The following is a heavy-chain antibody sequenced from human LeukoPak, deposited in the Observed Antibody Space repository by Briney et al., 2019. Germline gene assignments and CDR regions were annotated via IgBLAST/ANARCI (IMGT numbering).Heavy chain of an antibody. CDR2: IYTSGST. CDR1: GGSISSYY. D-gene: IGHD3-3*01. Sequence: SETLSLTCTVSGGSISSYYWSWIRHPAGKGLEWIGRIYTSGSTNYNPSLKSRVTMSVDTSKNQFSLKLSSVTAADTAVYYCARDPGAYYDFWSGYSNRDDAFDIWGQGTMVTVSS. V-gene: IGHV4-4*07. J-gene: IGHJ3*02. CDR3: ARDPGAYYDFWSGYSNRDDAFDI.